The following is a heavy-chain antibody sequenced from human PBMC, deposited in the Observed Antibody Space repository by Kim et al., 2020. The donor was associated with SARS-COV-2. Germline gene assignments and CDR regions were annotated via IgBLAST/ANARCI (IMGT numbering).Heavy chain of an antibody. Sequence: QKSPGRVTITADESTSTAYMEVSSLRSEDTAVYYCARPYYDSTETDAFDIWGQGTMVTVSS. D-gene: IGHD3-22*01. V-gene: IGHV1-69*01. J-gene: IGHJ3*02. CDR3: ARPYYDSTETDAFDI.